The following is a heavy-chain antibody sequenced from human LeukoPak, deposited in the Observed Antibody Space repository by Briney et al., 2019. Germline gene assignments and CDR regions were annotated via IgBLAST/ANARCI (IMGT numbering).Heavy chain of an antibody. Sequence: GESLKISCKASGYSFTNYWIGWVRQMPGRGLEWMGMIYPGDFDTKYSPSFQGQVTISVDRSVTTAYLQWSSLRVSDSAVYYCALPVRSGRGQWSNPWGQGTLVTVSS. CDR1: GYSFTNYW. CDR2: IYPGDFDT. J-gene: IGHJ5*02. V-gene: IGHV5-51*01. CDR3: ALPVRSGRGQWSNP. D-gene: IGHD3-10*01.